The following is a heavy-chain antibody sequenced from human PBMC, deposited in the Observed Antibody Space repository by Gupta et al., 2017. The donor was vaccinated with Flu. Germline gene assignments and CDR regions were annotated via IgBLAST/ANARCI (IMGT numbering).Heavy chain of an antibody. J-gene: IGHJ4*02. CDR1: GFTFSNFA. CDR2: ISGGGGST. Sequence: EVQLLESGGGLVQPGGSLSLSCAAYGFTFSNFAMSWVRQAPWKGLEWVSAISGGGGSTYYADSVKGRFTISRDNSKNTLYLQMNRLSAEDTAVYYCAKGGGYIMSDPLGYWGQGTLVTVSS. V-gene: IGHV3-23*01. D-gene: IGHD5-12*01. CDR3: AKGGGYIMSDPLGY.